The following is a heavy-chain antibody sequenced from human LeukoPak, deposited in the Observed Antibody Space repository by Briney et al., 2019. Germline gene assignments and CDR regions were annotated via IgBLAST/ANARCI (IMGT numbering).Heavy chain of an antibody. CDR2: ISYDGSNK. CDR3: ARDRAERDDILTGYYTNWFAP. CDR1: GFTFSSYG. J-gene: IGHJ5*02. Sequence: GGSLRLSCAASGFTFSSYGMHWVRQAPGKGLEWVAVISYDGSNKYYAHSVKGGFTISRDNSKNTLYLQMNSLRAEDTAVYSWARDRAERDDILTGYYTNWFAPWGQGTLVTVSS. V-gene: IGHV3-30*03. D-gene: IGHD3-9*01.